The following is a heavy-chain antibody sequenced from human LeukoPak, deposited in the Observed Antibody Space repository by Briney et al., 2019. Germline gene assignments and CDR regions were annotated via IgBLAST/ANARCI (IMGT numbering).Heavy chain of an antibody. CDR2: VTNSGGTI. V-gene: IGHV3-11*04. CDR1: GFTFSAYG. CDR3: ASRTPAQMQTDETDAFDI. J-gene: IGHJ3*02. Sequence: GGSLRLSCAASGFTFSAYGMSWVRQAPGKGLEWVSAVTNSGGTIYYADSVKGRFTISRDNAKNSLYLQMNSLRAEDTAVYYCASRTPAQMQTDETDAFDIWGQGTMVTVSS. D-gene: IGHD1-14*01.